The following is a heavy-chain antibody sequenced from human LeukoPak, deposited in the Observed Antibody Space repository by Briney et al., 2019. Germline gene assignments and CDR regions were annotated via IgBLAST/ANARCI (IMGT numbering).Heavy chain of an antibody. Sequence: SETLSLTCTVSGGSISSYYWSWIRQPAGKGLEWIGRIYTSGSTNYNPSLKSRVTMSVDTSKNQFSLKLSSVTAADTAVYYCARDGYDSSGYLPDAFDIWGKGTMVTVSS. D-gene: IGHD3-22*01. CDR1: GGSISSYY. CDR2: IYTSGST. J-gene: IGHJ3*02. V-gene: IGHV4-4*07. CDR3: ARDGYDSSGYLPDAFDI.